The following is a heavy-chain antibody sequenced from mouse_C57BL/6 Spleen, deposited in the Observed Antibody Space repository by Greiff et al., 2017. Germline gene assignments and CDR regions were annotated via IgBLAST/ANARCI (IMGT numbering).Heavy chain of an antibody. CDR3: ARAFDY. V-gene: IGHV1-26*01. CDR2: INPNNGGT. Sequence: EVQLQQSGPELVKPGASVKISCTASGYTFTDYYVNWVQQSHGKSLEWIGDINPNNGGTSYNPKFTGKATLTVDTSSSTAYMELRGLTSEDSAVYYGARAFDYWGQGTTLTVSA. CDR1: GYTFTDYY. J-gene: IGHJ2*01.